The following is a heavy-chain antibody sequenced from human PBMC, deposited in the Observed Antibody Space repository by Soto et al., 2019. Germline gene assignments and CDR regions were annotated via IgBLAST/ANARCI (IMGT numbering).Heavy chain of an antibody. CDR1: GLSLSTSGAGGFSFTTSGVG. V-gene: IGHV2-5*02. CDR3: AHVTLRFFDSLLPN. Sequence: QITLKESGPTLVNPTQTLTLTCSFSGLSLSTSGAGGFSFTTSGVGVRWIRQPPGKALEWVALIYWDDDRRYSPSLKNRLTITKDTSKNEVVLTMTDVDPGDTATYFCAHVTLRFFDSLLPNWGQGTLVTVSS. CDR2: IYWDDDR. D-gene: IGHD3-9*01. J-gene: IGHJ4*02.